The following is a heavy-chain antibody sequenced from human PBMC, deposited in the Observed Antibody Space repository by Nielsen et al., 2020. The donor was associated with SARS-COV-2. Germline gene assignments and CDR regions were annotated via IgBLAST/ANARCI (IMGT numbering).Heavy chain of an antibody. D-gene: IGHD4-17*01. CDR2: IYPGDSDT. J-gene: IGHJ6*02. V-gene: IGHV5-51*01. Sequence: GESLKISCKGSGYSFTSYWIGWVRQMPGKGLEWMALIYPGDSDTRYSPSFQGQVTISADKSISTAYLQWSSLKASDTAMYYCARSPTVTTRYYYYGMDVWGQGTTVTVSS. CDR3: ARSPTVTTRYYYYGMDV. CDR1: GYSFTSYW.